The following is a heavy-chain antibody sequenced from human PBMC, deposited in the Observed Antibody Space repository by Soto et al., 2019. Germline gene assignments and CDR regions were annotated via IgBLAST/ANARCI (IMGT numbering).Heavy chain of an antibody. Sequence: GGSLRLSCAGSGFSFSSYVLSWVRQAPGRGLEWVAATSYDGNNRYYADSVKGRFIISRDNSKNTLDLEMETPRPEDTAVDYCAGVYYGGDSVNNSWGQGTPVTVSS. J-gene: IGHJ4*02. V-gene: IGHV3-30-3*01. CDR3: AGVYYGGDSVNNS. D-gene: IGHD2-21*02. CDR1: GFSFSSYV. CDR2: TSYDGNNR.